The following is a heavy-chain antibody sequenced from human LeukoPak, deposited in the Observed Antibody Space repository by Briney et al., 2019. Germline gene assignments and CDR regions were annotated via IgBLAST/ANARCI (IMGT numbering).Heavy chain of an antibody. Sequence: GGSLRLSCAASGFTFSSYAMSWVRQAPGKGLEWVSAISGSGGSTYYADSVKGRFTISRDNSKNTLYLQMNSLRAEDTAVYYFAKDHDYDFWSGYSRYMDVWGKGTTVTVSS. CDR2: ISGSGGST. J-gene: IGHJ6*03. V-gene: IGHV3-23*01. CDR1: GFTFSSYA. D-gene: IGHD3-3*01. CDR3: AKDHDYDFWSGYSRYMDV.